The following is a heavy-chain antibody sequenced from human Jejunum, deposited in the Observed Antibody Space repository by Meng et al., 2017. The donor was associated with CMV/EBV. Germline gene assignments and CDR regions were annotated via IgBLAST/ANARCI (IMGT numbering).Heavy chain of an antibody. Sequence: CAASGFTFRDNYMIWIRQAPGKGLEWLSSISSRGNSVYYADSLKGRFTISRDNAKMLLYLEMNSLTAEDTAVYYCVREGKFAFGSWGQGTRVTVSS. CDR3: VREGKFAFGS. CDR1: GFTFRDNY. V-gene: IGHV3-11*01. J-gene: IGHJ5*02. CDR2: ISSRGNSV. D-gene: IGHD3-16*01.